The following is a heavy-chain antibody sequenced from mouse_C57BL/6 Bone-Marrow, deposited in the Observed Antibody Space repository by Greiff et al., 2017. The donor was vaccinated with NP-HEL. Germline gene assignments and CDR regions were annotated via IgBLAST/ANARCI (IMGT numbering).Heavy chain of an antibody. V-gene: IGHV1-50*01. CDR2: IDPSDSYT. D-gene: IGHD2-14*01. J-gene: IGHJ1*03. CDR3: ARDRYDGYFDV. CDR1: GYTFTSYW. Sequence: QVQLQQSGAELVKPGASVKLSCKASGYTFTSYWMQWVNQRPGQGLEWIGEIDPSDSYTNYNQKFKGKATLTVDTSSSTAYMQLSSLTSEDSAVYYCARDRYDGYFDVWGTGTTVTVSS.